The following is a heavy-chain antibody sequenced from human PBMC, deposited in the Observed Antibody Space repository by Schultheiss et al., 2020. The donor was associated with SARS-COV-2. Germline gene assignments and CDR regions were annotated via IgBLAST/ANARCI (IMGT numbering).Heavy chain of an antibody. CDR2: INAGNGNT. CDR3: ARDYYDSSGYRDYYYYGMDV. D-gene: IGHD3-22*01. Sequence: SVKVSCKASGGTFSSYAISWVRQAPGQRLEWMGWINAGNGNTNYAQKFQGRVTITADKSTSTAYMELSSVRSEDTAVYYCARDYYDSSGYRDYYYYGMDVCGRATTVTVSS. V-gene: IGHV1-69*10. J-gene: IGHJ6*02. CDR1: GGTFSSYA.